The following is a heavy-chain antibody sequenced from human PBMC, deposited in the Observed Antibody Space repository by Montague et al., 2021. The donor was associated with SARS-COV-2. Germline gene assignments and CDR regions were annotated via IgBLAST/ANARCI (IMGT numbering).Heavy chain of an antibody. V-gene: IGHV2-5*02. CDR3: AHRHPLYYYDSSLSTFDY. Sequence: PALVKPTQTLTLTCTFSGFSLSTSGVGVGWIRQPPGEALEWLALIYWDDDKRYSPSLKSRLTITKDTSKNQVVLTMTNMDPVDTATYYCAHRHPLYYYDSSLSTFDYWGQGTLVTVSS. J-gene: IGHJ4*02. D-gene: IGHD3-22*01. CDR1: GFSLSTSGVG. CDR2: IYWDDDK.